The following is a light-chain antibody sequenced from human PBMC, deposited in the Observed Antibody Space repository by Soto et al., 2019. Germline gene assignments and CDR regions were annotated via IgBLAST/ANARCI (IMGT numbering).Light chain of an antibody. CDR2: DAS. J-gene: IGKJ1*01. Sequence: DIQMTQCPSTLSASVCDSVTITCRASQNIRNWLAWYQQKPGKAPSLLIFDASTLHSGVPSRFSGSGSGTDFTLTISSLQPDDFATYYCQQFAISTTFGQGTKVDIK. CDR1: QNIRNW. CDR3: QQFAISTT. V-gene: IGKV1-5*01.